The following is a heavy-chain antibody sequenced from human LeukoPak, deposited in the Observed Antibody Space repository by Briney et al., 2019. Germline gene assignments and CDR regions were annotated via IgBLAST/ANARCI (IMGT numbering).Heavy chain of an antibody. D-gene: IGHD6-19*01. CDR2: IYGGGDA. CDR1: GFTFSITY. J-gene: IGHJ5*02. CDR3: ARVQFQWFDP. Sequence: PGESLRLSCTASGFTFSITYMAWVRQAPGKGLEWVSVIYGGGDAYYADSVKGRFTIARDNSKKTVSFQMNNLRVDDTAVYYCARVQFQWFDPWGPGTLVTVSS. V-gene: IGHV3-66*01.